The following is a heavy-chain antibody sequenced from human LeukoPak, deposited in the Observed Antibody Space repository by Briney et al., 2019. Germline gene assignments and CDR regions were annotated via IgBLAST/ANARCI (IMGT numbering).Heavy chain of an antibody. J-gene: IGHJ6*03. CDR2: VIPIFNTP. CDR1: VDTFNNYG. V-gene: IGHV1-69*05. CDR3: SRVDRYHFYMDV. Sequence: SVKVSCKPSVDTFNNYGITWVRQAPGQVLEWMGGVIPIFNTPNYAQKFQGRVSITTDESTHTSYMELRSLRSEDTAVYYCSRVDRYHFYMDVWGKGTTVTVSS.